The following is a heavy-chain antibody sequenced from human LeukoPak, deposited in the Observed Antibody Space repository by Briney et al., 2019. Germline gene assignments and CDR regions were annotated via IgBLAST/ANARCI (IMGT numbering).Heavy chain of an antibody. Sequence: GASVTVSCTASGGTFSIYAISWVRQAPGQGLEWMGGIIPIFGTANYAQKFQGRVTITADESTSTAYMELSSLRSEDTAVYYCASPEGGYSYGYVYWGQGTLVTVSS. CDR3: ASPEGGYSYGYVY. J-gene: IGHJ4*02. V-gene: IGHV1-69*13. D-gene: IGHD5-18*01. CDR1: GGTFSIYA. CDR2: IIPIFGTA.